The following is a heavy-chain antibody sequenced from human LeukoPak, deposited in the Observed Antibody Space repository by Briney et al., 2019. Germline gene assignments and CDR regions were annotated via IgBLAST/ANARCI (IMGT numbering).Heavy chain of an antibody. V-gene: IGHV1-46*01. Sequence: PGASVTVSCTASGYTFTNYYLHWVRQAPGHVLEWMAIINPSDGGTYYEQKLQGRVTVTRDTSTSTVYMELSSLRSEDTAVYYCARDTRTMTAVTRGQHYYYGLDVWGQGTTVTVSS. CDR3: ARDTRTMTAVTRGQHYYYGLDV. CDR1: GYTFTNYY. D-gene: IGHD4-17*01. J-gene: IGHJ6*02. CDR2: INPSDGGT.